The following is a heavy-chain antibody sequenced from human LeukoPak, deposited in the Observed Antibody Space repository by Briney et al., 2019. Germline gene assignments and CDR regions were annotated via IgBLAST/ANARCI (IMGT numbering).Heavy chain of an antibody. V-gene: IGHV3-74*03. CDR3: VRGSRSWYGVDY. CDR1: GFAFNRHW. CDR2: ICDDGRFS. J-gene: IGHJ4*02. D-gene: IGHD6-13*01. Sequence: PGGSLRVSCAASGFAFNRHWMHWVRQGPDKGRGRVTGICDDGRFSEYADSAKGRFTISRDNAENMLYLQMNSLRVGDTAIYYCVRGSRSWYGVDYWGQGTLVTVSS.